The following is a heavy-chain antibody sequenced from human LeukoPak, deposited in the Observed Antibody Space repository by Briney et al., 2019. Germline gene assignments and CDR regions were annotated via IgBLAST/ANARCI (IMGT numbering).Heavy chain of an antibody. J-gene: IGHJ5*02. CDR2: IQPDGSEG. CDR3: ASQSYARFDP. CDR1: GSTFSSTW. Sequence: GGSLRLSCAASGSTFSSTWMSWVRQAPGKGLEWVGNIQPDGSEGYPVDSVKGRFTISRDNARNSLFLQMNSLRVEDTAVYYCASQSYARFDPWGQGTLVTVSS. D-gene: IGHD3-16*01. V-gene: IGHV3-7*01.